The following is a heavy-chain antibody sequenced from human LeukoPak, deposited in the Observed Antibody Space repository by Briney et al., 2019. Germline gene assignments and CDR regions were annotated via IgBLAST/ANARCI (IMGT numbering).Heavy chain of an antibody. CDR2: ISWNSGNI. V-gene: IGHV3-9*01. CDR1: GFTFNDYA. D-gene: IGHD6-13*01. Sequence: PGGSLRLSCAASGFTFNDYAMHWVRQAPGKGLEWVSGISWNSGNIGYADSVKGRFTISRDNAKNSLYLQMNSLRAEDTALYYCAKDIGVAAAGTGYYFDYWGQGTLVTVSS. J-gene: IGHJ4*02. CDR3: AKDIGVAAAGTGYYFDY.